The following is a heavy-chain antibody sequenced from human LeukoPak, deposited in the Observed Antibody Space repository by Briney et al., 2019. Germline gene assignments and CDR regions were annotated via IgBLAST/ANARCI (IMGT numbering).Heavy chain of an antibody. CDR3: ARDTAVAALGYYYYGMDV. CDR2: IYPSGST. D-gene: IGHD6-19*01. V-gene: IGHV4-4*07. J-gene: IGHJ6*02. CDR1: GGSISSYY. Sequence: SETLSLTCTVSGGSISSYYWRWLRQPAGKGVEWIGRIYPSGSTTYNPSLKSRVTMSVDTSKNQFSLKLSSVTAADTAVYYCARDTAVAALGYYYYGMDVWGQGTTVTVSS.